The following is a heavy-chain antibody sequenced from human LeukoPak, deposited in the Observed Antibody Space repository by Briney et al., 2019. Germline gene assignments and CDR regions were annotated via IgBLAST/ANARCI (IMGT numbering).Heavy chain of an antibody. Sequence: ASVKVSCKASGYTFTDYHIHWVRQARGQGLEWMGWINPNSGGTNYVQKLQGRVTMTRDTSISTAYMELSRLTSDDTAVYYCARDIRPRVESFAYWGQGTLVTVSS. V-gene: IGHV1-2*02. CDR3: ARDIRPRVESFAY. CDR2: INPNSGGT. J-gene: IGHJ4*02. CDR1: GYTFTDYH. D-gene: IGHD3-3*01.